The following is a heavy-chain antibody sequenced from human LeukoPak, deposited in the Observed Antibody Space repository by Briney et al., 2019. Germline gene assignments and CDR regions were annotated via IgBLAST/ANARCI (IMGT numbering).Heavy chain of an antibody. J-gene: IGHJ4*02. CDR2: ISGSGGST. D-gene: IGHD2-2*02. V-gene: IGHV3-23*01. CDR3: AKGGYCSSTSCYTVGSFDY. Sequence: GGSLRLSCAASGFTFSSYALHWVRQAPGKGLEWVSAISGSGGSTYYADSVKGRFTISRDNSKNTLYLQMNSLRAEDTAVYYCAKGGYCSSTSCYTVGSFDYWGQGTLVTVSS. CDR1: GFTFSSYA.